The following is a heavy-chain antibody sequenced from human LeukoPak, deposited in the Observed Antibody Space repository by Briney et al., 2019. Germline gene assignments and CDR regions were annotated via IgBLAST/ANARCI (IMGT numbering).Heavy chain of an antibody. Sequence: PGRSLRLSCAASGFTFDDYAMHWVRQAPGKGLEWVSGITWNSDSIDYADSVKGRFTISRDNAKNSLYLQMNSLRAEDTAVYYCARDGVDIVVGGEYFDYWGQGTLVTVSS. J-gene: IGHJ4*02. CDR3: ARDGVDIVVGGEYFDY. V-gene: IGHV3-9*01. D-gene: IGHD2-15*01. CDR2: ITWNSDSI. CDR1: GFTFDDYA.